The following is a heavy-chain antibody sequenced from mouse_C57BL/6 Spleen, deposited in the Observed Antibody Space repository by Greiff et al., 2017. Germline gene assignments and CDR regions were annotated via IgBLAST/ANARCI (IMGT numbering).Heavy chain of an antibody. D-gene: IGHD3-2*02. J-gene: IGHJ3*01. Sequence: QVQLQQPGAELVMPGASVKLSCKASGYTFTSYWMHWVKQRPGQGLEWIGEIDPSDSYTNYNQKFKGKSTLNVDKSSSTAYMQLSSLTSEDSAVYYCARGETAQTWFAYWGQGTLVTVSA. CDR2: IDPSDSYT. CDR3: ARGETAQTWFAY. V-gene: IGHV1-69*01. CDR1: GYTFTSYW.